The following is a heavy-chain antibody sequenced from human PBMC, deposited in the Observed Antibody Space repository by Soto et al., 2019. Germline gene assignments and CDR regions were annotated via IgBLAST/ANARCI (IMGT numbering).Heavy chain of an antibody. J-gene: IGHJ4*02. CDR2: INAGNGNT. CDR1: GYTFTSYA. V-gene: IGHV1-3*01. D-gene: IGHD3-3*01. CDR3: VRGRYDLWSGYPLGGADY. Sequence: ASVKVSCKASGYTFTSYAMHWVRQAPGQRLEWMGWINAGNGNTKYSQKFQGRVTITRDTSASTAYMELSSLRSEDTAVYYCVRGRYDLWSGYPLGGADYWGQGTLVTVSS.